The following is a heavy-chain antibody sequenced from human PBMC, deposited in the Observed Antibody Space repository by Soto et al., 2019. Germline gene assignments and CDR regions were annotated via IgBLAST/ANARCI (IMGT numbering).Heavy chain of an antibody. J-gene: IGHJ6*02. CDR3: ARDGRYCGGDCYSYYYYYGMDV. D-gene: IGHD2-21*02. CDR1: GFTFSSYA. CDR2: ISGSGGST. Sequence: GGSLRLSCAASGFTFSSYAMSWVRQAPGKGLEWVSAISGSGGSTYYADSVKGRFTISRDNSKNTLYLQMNSLRAEDTAVYYCARDGRYCGGDCYSYYYYYGMDVWGQGTTVTVSS. V-gene: IGHV3-23*01.